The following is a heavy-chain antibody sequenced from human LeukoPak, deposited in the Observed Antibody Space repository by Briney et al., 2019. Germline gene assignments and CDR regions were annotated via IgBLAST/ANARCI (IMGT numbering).Heavy chain of an antibody. CDR1: GFTFSSYA. CDR2: ISASGTST. V-gene: IGHV3-23*01. J-gene: IGHJ4*02. D-gene: IGHD5-18*01. Sequence: PGGSLRLSCAASGFTFSSYAMSWVRQAPGKGLEWVSAISASGTSTFYADSVRGRFTISRDNSKNTLFLQMNSLRAEDTAVYYCARRATTERGHSYGLDYWGQGTLVTVSS. CDR3: ARRATTERGHSYGLDY.